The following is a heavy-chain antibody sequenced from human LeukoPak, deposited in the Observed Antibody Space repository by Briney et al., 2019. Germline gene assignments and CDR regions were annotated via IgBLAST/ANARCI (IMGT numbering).Heavy chain of an antibody. Sequence: SETLSLTCTVSGYSLSSGYYWGWIRQPPGKGLEWIGSISHSGTTYYNPSLKSRVTISVDTSKNQFSLKVSSVTAADTAVYYCARDLGSSKYLQHWGQGTLVTVSS. CDR2: ISHSGTT. V-gene: IGHV4-38-2*02. J-gene: IGHJ1*01. CDR3: ARDLGSSKYLQH. D-gene: IGHD6-13*01. CDR1: GYSLSSGYY.